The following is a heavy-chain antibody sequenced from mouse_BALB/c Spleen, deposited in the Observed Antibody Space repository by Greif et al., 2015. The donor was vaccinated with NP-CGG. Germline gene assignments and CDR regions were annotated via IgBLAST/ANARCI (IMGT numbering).Heavy chain of an antibody. D-gene: IGHD2-14*01. Sequence: EVKLQESGPGLVKPSQSLSLTCTVTGYSITSDYAWNWIRQFPGNKLEWMGYISYSGSTSYNPSLKSRISITRDTSKNQFFLQLNSVTTEDTATYYCARGGGNYAMDYWGQGTSVTVSS. V-gene: IGHV3-2*02. CDR2: ISYSGST. J-gene: IGHJ4*01. CDR1: GYSITSDYA. CDR3: ARGGGNYAMDY.